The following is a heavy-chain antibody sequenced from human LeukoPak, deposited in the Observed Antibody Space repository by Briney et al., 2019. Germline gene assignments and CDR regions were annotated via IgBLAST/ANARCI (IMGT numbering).Heavy chain of an antibody. V-gene: IGHV3-15*01. Sequence: GGSLRLSCAASGFTFISSWMTWVRQAPGKGLEWVGRIRSTPDGGATDHAAPVKGRFTISRDDSKNTLYLQMSSPRTEDTAVYYCATDLHFGYCTATSCANYWGQGTLVTVSS. CDR2: IRSTPDGGAT. CDR3: ATDLHFGYCTATSCANY. D-gene: IGHD2-2*03. CDR1: GFTFISSW. J-gene: IGHJ4*02.